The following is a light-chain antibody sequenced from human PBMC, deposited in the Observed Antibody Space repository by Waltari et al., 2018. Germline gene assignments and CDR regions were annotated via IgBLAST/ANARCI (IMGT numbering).Light chain of an antibody. CDR2: DDN. V-gene: IGLV2-23*01. CDR1: SSDVGNYNL. J-gene: IGLJ3*02. Sequence: QSALTQPASVSGSPGQSITISCTGTSSDVGNYNLVSWYQQPPGKAPKVMIYDDNRRPSGVSDRFSGSKSGNTASLTISGVQAEDEADYYCCSYAGSYTWVFGGGTKLTVL. CDR3: CSYAGSYTWV.